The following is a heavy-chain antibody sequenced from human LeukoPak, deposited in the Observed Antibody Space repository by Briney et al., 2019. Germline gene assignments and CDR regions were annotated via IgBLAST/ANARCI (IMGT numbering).Heavy chain of an antibody. CDR1: GYTFTSYD. V-gene: IGHV1-8*01. D-gene: IGHD3-3*01. CDR3: ARVFASDFWSGYRHNAFDI. Sequence: ASVKVSCKASGYTFTSYDINWVRQATGQGLEWMGWMNPNSGNTGYAQKFQGRVTMTRNTSISTAYMELSSLRSEDTAVYYCARVFASDFWSGYRHNAFDIWGQGTVVTVSS. J-gene: IGHJ3*02. CDR2: MNPNSGNT.